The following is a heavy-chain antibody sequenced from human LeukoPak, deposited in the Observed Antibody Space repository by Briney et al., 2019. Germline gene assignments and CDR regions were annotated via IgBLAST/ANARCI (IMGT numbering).Heavy chain of an antibody. D-gene: IGHD3-22*01. Sequence: GESLEISCKASGYTFTTYWIGWVRQMPGKGLEWMGIIYPDDSDTKYSPSFQGHITISADKSLNTAYLQWSSLRASDTATYYCARHTGAGIYYDSRGYPRHQYYLMDVWGQGTTVIVSS. CDR2: IYPDDSDT. CDR3: ARHTGAGIYYDSRGYPRHQYYLMDV. CDR1: GYTFTTYW. J-gene: IGHJ6*02. V-gene: IGHV5-51*01.